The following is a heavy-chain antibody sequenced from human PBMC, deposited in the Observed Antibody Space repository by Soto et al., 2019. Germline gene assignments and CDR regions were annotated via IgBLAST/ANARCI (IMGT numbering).Heavy chain of an antibody. J-gene: IGHJ4*02. CDR2: ISAFNGDT. V-gene: IGHV1-18*01. D-gene: IGHD1-26*01. CDR3: ATGATGDY. CDR1: GYTFTSYG. Sequence: HVQLVQSGAEVKKPGASVKVSCKASGYTFTSYGIIWVRQAPGQGLEWMGWISAFNGDTNYAQRLQDRVTMTTDTATSTAYMELRSLRSDDTAVFYCATGATGDYWGQGTLVTVSS.